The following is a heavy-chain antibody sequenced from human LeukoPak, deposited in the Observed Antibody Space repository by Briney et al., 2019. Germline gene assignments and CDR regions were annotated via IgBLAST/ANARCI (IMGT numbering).Heavy chain of an antibody. Sequence: GGSLRLSCTASGFTLSNHWMHWVRQAPGKGLMWVSRINRDGSRTDYADSVKGRFTISRDDAKNTLYLQVNSLRVEDTAVYFCARGGSDTAMAHDYWGQGTLVTVSS. CDR1: GFTLSNHW. CDR3: ARGGSDTAMAHDY. V-gene: IGHV3-74*01. J-gene: IGHJ4*02. CDR2: INRDGSRT. D-gene: IGHD5-18*01.